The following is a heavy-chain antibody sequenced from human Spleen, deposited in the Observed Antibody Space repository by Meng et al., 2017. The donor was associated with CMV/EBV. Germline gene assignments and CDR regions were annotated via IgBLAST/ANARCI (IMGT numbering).Heavy chain of an antibody. CDR2: IYHSGRT. V-gene: IGHV4-38-2*02. J-gene: IGHJ3*02. Sequence: SETLSLTCTVSGYSISSGYYWGWIRQPPGKGLEWIGTIYHSGRTYYNPSLKSRVTISIDTSKNQFSLKLNSVTAADTAVYFCARATLVTAFDIWGQGTMVTVSS. CDR3: ARATLVTAFDI. D-gene: IGHD4-23*01. CDR1: GYSISSGYY.